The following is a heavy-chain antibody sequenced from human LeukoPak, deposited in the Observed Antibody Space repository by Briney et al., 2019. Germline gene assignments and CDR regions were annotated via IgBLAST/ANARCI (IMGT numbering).Heavy chain of an antibody. CDR1: GFTFSSYD. CDR2: IGTAGDT. J-gene: IGHJ4*02. D-gene: IGHD3-10*01. V-gene: IGHV3-13*01. CDR3: ARGYYGSGSYYKGLKGLCFDY. Sequence: GGSLRLSCAASGFTFSSYDMHWVRQATGKGLEWVSAIGTAGDTYYPGSVKGRFTISRENAKNSLYLQMNSLRAGDTAVYYCARGYYGSGSYYKGLKGLCFDYWGQETLVTVSS.